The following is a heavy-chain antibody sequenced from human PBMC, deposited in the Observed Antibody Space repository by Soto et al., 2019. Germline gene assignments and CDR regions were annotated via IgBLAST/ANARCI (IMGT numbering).Heavy chain of an antibody. J-gene: IGHJ4*02. CDR1: GYSFTSYW. V-gene: IGHV5-10-1*01. CDR3: AKLPQYDILTGYLNYFDY. CDR2: IDPSDSYT. D-gene: IGHD3-9*01. Sequence: PGESLKISCKGSGYSFTSYWISWVRQMPGKGLEWMGRIDPSDSYTNYSPSFQGHVTISADRSISTAYLQWSSLKASDTAVYYCAKLPQYDILTGYLNYFDYWGQGTLVTVSS.